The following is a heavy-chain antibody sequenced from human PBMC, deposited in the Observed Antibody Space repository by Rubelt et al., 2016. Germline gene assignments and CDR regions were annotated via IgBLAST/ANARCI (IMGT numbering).Heavy chain of an antibody. Sequence: EVQLVQSGAEVKKPGESLKISCQVSGNSFTNYWIGWVRQMPGKGLEWMGIIDPGDSDTRYSPSFQGQVTISADKANSTDYPRWNSLKASDTAMYYCTKWRVGTTDYWGQGTLVTVSS. CDR2: IDPGDSDT. J-gene: IGHJ4*02. D-gene: IGHD1-26*01. V-gene: IGHV5-51*01. CDR1: GNSFTNYW. CDR3: TKWRVGTTDY.